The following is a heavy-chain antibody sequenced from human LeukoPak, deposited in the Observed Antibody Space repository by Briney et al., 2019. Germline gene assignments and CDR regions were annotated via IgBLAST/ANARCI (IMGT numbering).Heavy chain of an antibody. V-gene: IGHV3-21*01. CDR3: ASLVYYDSSGYNAFDI. J-gene: IGHJ3*02. CDR1: GFTFSSYA. CDR2: ISSSSSYI. D-gene: IGHD3-22*01. Sequence: GGSLRLSCAASGFTFSSYAMHWVRQAPGKGLEWVSSISSSSSYIYYADSVKGRFTISRDNAKNSLYLQMNSLRAEDTAVYYCASLVYYDSSGYNAFDIWGQGTMVTVSS.